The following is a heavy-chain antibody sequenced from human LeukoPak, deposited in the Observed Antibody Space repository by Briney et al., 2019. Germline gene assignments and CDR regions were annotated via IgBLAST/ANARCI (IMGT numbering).Heavy chain of an antibody. D-gene: IGHD3-10*01. V-gene: IGHV3-53*01. J-gene: IGHJ3*02. Sequence: GGSLRLSCAASGFTVSSNYMSWVRQAPGKGLEWVSVIYSGGSTYYADSVKGRFTISRDNSKNTLYLQMNSLRAEDTAVYYCARDQVQNFLRFGEYGDAFDIWGQGTMVTVSS. CDR1: GFTVSSNY. CDR2: IYSGGST. CDR3: ARDQVQNFLRFGEYGDAFDI.